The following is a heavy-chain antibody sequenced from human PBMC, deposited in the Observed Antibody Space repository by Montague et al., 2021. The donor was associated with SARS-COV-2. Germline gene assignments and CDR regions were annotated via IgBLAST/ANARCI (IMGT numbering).Heavy chain of an antibody. J-gene: IGHJ5*01. CDR1: GFTCSNYA. CDR3: SRGSLVFCGGDCYSDS. Sequence: SLRLSCGAAGFTCSNYAMHWVRQAPGKGLEWVAVISFAGNDRYYGDSVRGRFAISRDNSQNTLYLQMNSLRTEDTAVYYCSRGSLVFCGGDCYSDSWGRGTLVTVSS. CDR2: ISFAGNDR. D-gene: IGHD2-21*02. V-gene: IGHV3-30*09.